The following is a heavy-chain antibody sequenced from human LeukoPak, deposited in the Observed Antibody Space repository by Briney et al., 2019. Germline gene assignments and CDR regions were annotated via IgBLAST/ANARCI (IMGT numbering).Heavy chain of an antibody. D-gene: IGHD3-3*01. V-gene: IGHV3-48*01. CDR2: ISSSSSTI. CDR3: ARDFGIFGVVN. CDR1: AFTFSSYS. J-gene: IGHJ4*02. Sequence: GGSLRLSCAASAFTFSSYSMNWVRQAPGKGLEWVSYISSSSSTIYYADSVKGRFTISRDNAKNSLYLQMNSLRAEDTAVYYCARDFGIFGVVNWGQGTLVTVSS.